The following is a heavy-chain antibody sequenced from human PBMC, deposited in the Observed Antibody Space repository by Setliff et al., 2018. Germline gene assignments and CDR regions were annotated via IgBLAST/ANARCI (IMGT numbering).Heavy chain of an antibody. CDR1: GGTLSSYA. CDR3: ARVDCSSTSCYAGIYYYYMDV. Sequence: GASVKVSCKASGGTLSSYAISWVRQAPGQGLEWMGGIIPILGIANYAQKFQGRVTITADKSTSTAYMELSSLRSVDTAVYYCARVDCSSTSCYAGIYYYYMDVWGKGTTVTVSS. CDR2: IIPILGIA. J-gene: IGHJ6*03. V-gene: IGHV1-69*10. D-gene: IGHD2-2*01.